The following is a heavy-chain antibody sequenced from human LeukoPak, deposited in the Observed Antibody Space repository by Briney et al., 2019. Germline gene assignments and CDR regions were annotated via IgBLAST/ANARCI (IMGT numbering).Heavy chain of an antibody. J-gene: IGHJ4*02. Sequence: GGSLRLSCATSQFKFNNYGMTWVRQAPGKGLEWVSSITGSGDRTQYADSVKGRFTISRDNAKNSLYLQMNSLRAEDTAVYYCARDSLVLRYFDWSHMIGPDYWGQGTLVTVSS. V-gene: IGHV3-21*01. CDR3: ARDSLVLRYFDWSHMIGPDY. CDR1: QFKFNNYG. CDR2: ITGSGDRT. D-gene: IGHD3-9*01.